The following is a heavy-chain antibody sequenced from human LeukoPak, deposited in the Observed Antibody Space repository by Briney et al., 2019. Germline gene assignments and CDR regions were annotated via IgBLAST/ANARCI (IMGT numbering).Heavy chain of an antibody. J-gene: IGHJ4*02. CDR2: IYPRDGST. V-gene: IGHV1-46*01. CDR3: ARDQESFDY. CDR1: GYTFTSNY. Sequence: ASVTVSCKASGYTFTSNYIHWVRQAPGQGLEWMGMIYPRDGSTSYAQKFQGRVTVTRDTSTSTVHMELSGLRSEDTAVYYCARDQESFDYWGQGTLVTVSS.